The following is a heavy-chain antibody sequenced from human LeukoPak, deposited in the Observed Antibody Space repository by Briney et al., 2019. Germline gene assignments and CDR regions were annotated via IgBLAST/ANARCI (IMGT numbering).Heavy chain of an antibody. J-gene: IGHJ4*02. V-gene: IGHV4-39*01. CDR1: GGSISSSSYY. D-gene: IGHD6-13*01. CDR3: ARTRYSSSWYPGQFYFDY. CDR2: IYYSGST. Sequence: PSETLSLTCTASGGSISSSSYYWGWIRQPPGKGLEWIGSIYYSGSTYYNPSLKSRVTISVDTSKNQFSLKLSSVTAADTAVYYCARTRYSSSWYPGQFYFDYWGQGTLVTVSS.